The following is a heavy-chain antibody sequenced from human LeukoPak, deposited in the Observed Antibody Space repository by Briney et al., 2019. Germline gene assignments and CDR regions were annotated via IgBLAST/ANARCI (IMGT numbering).Heavy chain of an antibody. Sequence: GGSLRLSCAASGCSLGSYAMHWVRQAPGKGLEYISVLKSDGTSTFYVSSVMGRFTVSRDNSKNTLYLQMGSLRADDMAVYYCARGHCGGDCYSPTDYWGQGALVTVSS. CDR3: ARGHCGGDCYSPTDY. CDR1: GCSLGSYA. CDR2: LKSDGTST. J-gene: IGHJ4*02. V-gene: IGHV3-64*01. D-gene: IGHD2-21*02.